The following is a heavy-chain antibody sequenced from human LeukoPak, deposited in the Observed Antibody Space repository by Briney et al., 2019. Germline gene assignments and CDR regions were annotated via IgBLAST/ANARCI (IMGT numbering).Heavy chain of an antibody. Sequence: SETLSLTCTVSGGSISSYYWSWIRQPPGKGLEWIGYIYYSGSTNYNPSLKSRVTISIDTSKNQFSLKLSSVTAADTAVYYCARVTIAAAGTFWFDPWGQGTLVTVSS. CDR3: ARVTIAAAGTFWFDP. J-gene: IGHJ5*02. CDR1: GGSISSYY. D-gene: IGHD6-13*01. V-gene: IGHV4-59*01. CDR2: IYYSGST.